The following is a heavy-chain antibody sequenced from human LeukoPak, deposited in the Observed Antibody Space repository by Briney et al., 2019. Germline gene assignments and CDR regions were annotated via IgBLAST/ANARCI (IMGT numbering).Heavy chain of an antibody. CDR2: ISSDGNNQ. CDR3: AMPGY. CDR1: GFTFSNYA. V-gene: IGHV3-30-3*01. D-gene: IGHD2-2*01. Sequence: GGSLRLSCAASGFTFSNYAMHWVRQAPGKGLEWVAVISSDGNNQYYADSVKGRSTISRDNSRTTLYLQMNSLRAEDTAVYYCAMPGYWGQGTLVTVSS. J-gene: IGHJ4*02.